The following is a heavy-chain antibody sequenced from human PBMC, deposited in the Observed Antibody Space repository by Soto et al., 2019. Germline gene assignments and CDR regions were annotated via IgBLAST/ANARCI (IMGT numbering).Heavy chain of an antibody. CDR2: IYSGGST. D-gene: IGHD6-19*01. Sequence: GGSLRLSCAASGFTVSSNYMSWVRQAPGKGLEWVSVIYSGGSTYYADSVKGRFTISRDNSKNTLYLQMNSLRAEDTAVYYCARSPKGRWLANFDYWGQGTLVTVSS. J-gene: IGHJ4*02. CDR3: ARSPKGRWLANFDY. V-gene: IGHV3-66*01. CDR1: GFTVSSNY.